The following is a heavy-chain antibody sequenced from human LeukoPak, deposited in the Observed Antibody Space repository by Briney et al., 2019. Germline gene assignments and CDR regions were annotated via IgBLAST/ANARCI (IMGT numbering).Heavy chain of an antibody. Sequence: SGTLSLTCTVSGGSISSTIYYWAWIRQPPGKGLGWIGGFSYSGNTFYKSSLTSRVSISEDTSKNQFSLKLSSVTAADTAVYYCARGGTTVTPGLLWFDPWGQGTLVTVSS. D-gene: IGHD4-17*01. CDR1: GGSISSTIYY. V-gene: IGHV4-39*07. CDR3: ARGGTTVTPGLLWFDP. CDR2: FSYSGNT. J-gene: IGHJ5*02.